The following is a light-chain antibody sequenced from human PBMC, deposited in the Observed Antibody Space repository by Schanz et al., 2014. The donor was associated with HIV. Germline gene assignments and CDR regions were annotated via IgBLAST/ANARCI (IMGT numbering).Light chain of an antibody. V-gene: IGKV1-9*01. Sequence: IQLTQSPSSLSTSVGDRVTLTCRASQGVSSYLAWYQQKPGKAPKLLIYAASTLPSGVPSRFSASGSGTEFTLTISKLQPDDFATYYCQQSDTFPYTFGQGTKLEIK. CDR2: AAS. CDR3: QQSDTFPYT. CDR1: QGVSSY. J-gene: IGKJ2*01.